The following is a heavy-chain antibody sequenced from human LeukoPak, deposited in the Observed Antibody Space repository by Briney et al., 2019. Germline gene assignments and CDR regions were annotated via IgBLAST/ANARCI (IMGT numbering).Heavy chain of an antibody. CDR2: ISSSSSYT. CDR3: ARVLGYCSSTSCYSWFDP. Sequence: LSLTCAVYGGSFSGYYWSWIRQAPGKGLEWVSYISSSSSYTNYADSVKGRFTISRDNAKNSLYLQMNSLRAEDTAVYYCARVLGYCSSTSCYSWFDPWGQGTLVTVSS. V-gene: IGHV3-11*06. CDR1: GGSFSGYY. J-gene: IGHJ5*02. D-gene: IGHD2-2*01.